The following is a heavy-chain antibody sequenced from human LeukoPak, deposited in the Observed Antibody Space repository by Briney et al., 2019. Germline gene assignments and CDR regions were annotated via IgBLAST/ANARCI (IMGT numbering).Heavy chain of an antibody. CDR3: AKGPLPRIDY. CDR1: GFTFSSYA. V-gene: IGHV3-23*01. Sequence: GGTLRLSCAATGFTFSSYAMNWVRQAPGKGLEWVSAINSNGGSTYYADSVKGRFTISRDNSKNTLYLQMNSLRAEDTAVYYCAKGPLPRIDYWGQGTLVTVSS. J-gene: IGHJ4*02. CDR2: INSNGGST.